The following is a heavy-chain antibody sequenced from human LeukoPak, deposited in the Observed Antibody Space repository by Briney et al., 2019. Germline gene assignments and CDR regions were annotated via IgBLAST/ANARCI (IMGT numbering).Heavy chain of an antibody. V-gene: IGHV3-30*02. CDR1: GFTFSNYA. J-gene: IGHJ4*02. D-gene: IGHD3-22*01. Sequence: GGSLRLSCAASGFTFSNYAIHWVRQAPGKGLEWVAFIRYDGSNKYYVDSVKGRFTISRDNSKNTLYLQMNSLRAEDTAVYYCAKVRLGSSGYGGFDYWGQGTLVTVSS. CDR3: AKVRLGSSGYGGFDY. CDR2: IRYDGSNK.